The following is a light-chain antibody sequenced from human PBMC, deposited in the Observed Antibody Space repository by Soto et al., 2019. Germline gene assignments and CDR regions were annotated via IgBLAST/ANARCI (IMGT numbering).Light chain of an antibody. CDR3: QHRSNWPLT. V-gene: IGKV3-11*01. CDR1: QSVSSSY. CDR2: DAS. Sequence: EVGSSQSPGTVSLYPGERATLSCRASQSVSSSYLAWYQQKPGQAPRLLIYDASNRATGIPARFSGSGSGTDFTLTISSLEPEDFAVYYCQHRSNWPLTLGGGTKV. J-gene: IGKJ4*01.